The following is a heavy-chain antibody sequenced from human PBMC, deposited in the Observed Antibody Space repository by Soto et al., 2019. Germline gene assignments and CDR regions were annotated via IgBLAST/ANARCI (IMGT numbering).Heavy chain of an antibody. Sequence: WASVKVSCKASGYTFTGYYIHWVRQAPGQGLEWMGWINPNNGDTKYAQRFQGRVTVTRDTSSNTIYMELRRLTSDDTAVYYCEREEKNGFDSWGQGTLVTVSS. CDR2: INPNNGDT. J-gene: IGHJ5*01. CDR3: EREEKNGFDS. V-gene: IGHV1-2*02. CDR1: GYTFTGYY.